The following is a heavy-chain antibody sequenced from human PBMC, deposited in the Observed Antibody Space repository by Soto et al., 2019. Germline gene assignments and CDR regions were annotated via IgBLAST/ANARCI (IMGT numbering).Heavy chain of an antibody. Sequence: GYSWSWIRQHPGKGLEWIGYIYYSGSTYYNPSLKSRVTISVDTSKNQFSLKLTFVTPADTAVYYCARSLFPWGQGTLVTGSS. V-gene: IGHV4-31*02. J-gene: IGHJ5*02. CDR3: ARSLFP. CDR1: GYS. CDR2: IYYSGST.